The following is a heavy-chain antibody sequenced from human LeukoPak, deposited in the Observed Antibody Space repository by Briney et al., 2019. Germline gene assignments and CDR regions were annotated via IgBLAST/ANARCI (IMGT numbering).Heavy chain of an antibody. CDR1: GYTFTSYG. CDR3: ARARFVTTVFDI. CDR2: ISAYNGNT. D-gene: IGHD1-14*01. Sequence: ASVKVSCKXSGYTFTSYGISWVRQAPGQGLEWMGWISAYNGNTNYAQKLQGRVTMTTDTSTSTAYMELRSLRSDDTAVYYCARARFVTTVFDIWGQGTMVTVSS. J-gene: IGHJ3*02. V-gene: IGHV1-18*01.